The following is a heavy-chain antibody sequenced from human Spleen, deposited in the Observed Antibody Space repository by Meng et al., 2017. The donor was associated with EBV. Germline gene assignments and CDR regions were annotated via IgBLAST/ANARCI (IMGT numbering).Heavy chain of an antibody. J-gene: IGHJ4*02. V-gene: IGHV1-8*01. Sequence: QVHVWPSGAEVKKPGASVKVSCKASGYTFTNYDINWVRQATGQGLEWMGWMNPNSDNTGFAQKFQGRVTMTKNTSISTAYMELTSLRSDDTAVYYCARVRPIVVVPNTPRRYYFDFWGQGTLVTVSS. CDR1: GYTFTNYD. CDR2: MNPNSDNT. D-gene: IGHD2-2*01. CDR3: ARVRPIVVVPNTPRRYYFDF.